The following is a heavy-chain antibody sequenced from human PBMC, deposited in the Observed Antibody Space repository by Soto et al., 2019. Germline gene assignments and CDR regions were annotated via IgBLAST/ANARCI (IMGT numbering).Heavy chain of an antibody. CDR2: ISYDGSNK. D-gene: IGHD3-22*01. J-gene: IGHJ4*02. Sequence: GGSLRLSCAASGFTFSSYAMHWVRQAPGKGLEWVAVISYDGSNKYYAGSVKGRFTISRDNSKNTLYLQMNSLRAEDTAVYYCASTDYDSSGYYGLDYWGQGTLVTAPQ. CDR3: ASTDYDSSGYYGLDY. CDR1: GFTFSSYA. V-gene: IGHV3-30-3*01.